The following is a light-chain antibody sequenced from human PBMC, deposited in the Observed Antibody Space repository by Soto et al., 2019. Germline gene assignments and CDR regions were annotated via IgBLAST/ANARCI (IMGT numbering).Light chain of an antibody. V-gene: IGKV1-39*01. CDR2: GAS. Sequence: DIQMTQSPSSVSASVGDRITITCRASQDITKFLAWYQQTPGKAPKLLIRGASTLHSGVPSRFSGSGSGTNFTLTISDLQPEDFTTYYCQKSDSTPWTFGQGTKVDIK. J-gene: IGKJ1*01. CDR3: QKSDSTPWT. CDR1: QDITKF.